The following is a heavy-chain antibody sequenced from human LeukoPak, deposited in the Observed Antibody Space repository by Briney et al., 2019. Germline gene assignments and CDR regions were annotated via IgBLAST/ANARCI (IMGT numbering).Heavy chain of an antibody. CDR3: AKDIRYDSSGYNFDY. CDR2: ISWNSGSI. J-gene: IGHJ4*02. V-gene: IGHV3-9*01. CDR1: GFTFDDYA. D-gene: IGHD3-22*01. Sequence: TGGSLRLSCAASGFTFDDYAMHWVRQAPGKGLEWVSGISWNSGSIGYADSVKGRFTISRDNAKNSLYLQMNSLRAEDTALYYCAKDIRYDSSGYNFDYWGQGTLVTVSS.